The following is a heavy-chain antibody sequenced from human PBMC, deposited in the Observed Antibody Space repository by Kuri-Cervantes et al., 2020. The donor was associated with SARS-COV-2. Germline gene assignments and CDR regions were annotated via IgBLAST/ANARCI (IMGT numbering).Heavy chain of an antibody. CDR3: ARDRGEDIVVVVAASAYDY. Sequence: GGSLRLSCAASGFTFSSYSMNWVRQAPGKGLEWVSSISSSSSYIYYADSVKGRFTISRDNAKNSLYLQMNSLRAEDTAVHYCARDRGEDIVVVVAASAYDYWGQGTLVTVSS. D-gene: IGHD2-15*01. J-gene: IGHJ4*02. V-gene: IGHV3-21*01. CDR1: GFTFSSYS. CDR2: ISSSSSYI.